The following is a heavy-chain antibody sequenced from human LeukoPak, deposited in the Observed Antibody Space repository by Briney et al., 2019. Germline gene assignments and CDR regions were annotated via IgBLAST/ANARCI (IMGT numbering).Heavy chain of an antibody. Sequence: KASETLSLTCTVSGGSISGGRYYLAWIRQPPGKGLEWIASISYNGIPYYNPSLKSRVTISVDTSKNQFSLELTSVTAADTAVYYCARHWPYYDFWSGYYTSHPPYYYYYMDVWGKGTTVTVSS. J-gene: IGHJ6*03. CDR1: GGSISGGRYY. CDR2: ISYNGIP. CDR3: ARHWPYYDFWSGYYTSHPPYYYYYMDV. D-gene: IGHD3-3*01. V-gene: IGHV4-39*01.